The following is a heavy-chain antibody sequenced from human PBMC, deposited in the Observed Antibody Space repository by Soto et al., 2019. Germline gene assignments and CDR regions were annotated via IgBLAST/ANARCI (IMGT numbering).Heavy chain of an antibody. D-gene: IGHD3-22*01. J-gene: IGHJ4*02. V-gene: IGHV3-66*02. CDR3: ARNYYKYYDSSGYYRSPAY. CDR2: IYSDK. Sequence: GGSLRLSCAASGVTVSSNYMSWVRQAPGKGLEWVSVIYSDKDYADSVKGRFTISRDNSRNTLFLQMNSLRAEDTAVYYCARNYYKYYDSSGYYRSPAYWGQGTLVTVSS. CDR1: GVTVSSNY.